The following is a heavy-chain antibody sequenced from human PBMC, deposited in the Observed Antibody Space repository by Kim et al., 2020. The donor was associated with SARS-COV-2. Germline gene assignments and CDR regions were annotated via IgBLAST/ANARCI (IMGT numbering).Heavy chain of an antibody. D-gene: IGHD2-2*01. CDR1: GGSISSNGHY. CDR2: IYYTGAT. J-gene: IGHJ3*02. V-gene: IGHV4-31*03. Sequence: SETLSLTCSVSGGSISSNGHYWSWIRQLPGQGLEWIGYIYYTGATYYKSSLKSRPTISLDTSKNQFSLVLTSVTAADTAVYYCARGNGTPAPIRGRAFDIWGQGTMVTVSS. CDR3: ARGNGTPAPIRGRAFDI.